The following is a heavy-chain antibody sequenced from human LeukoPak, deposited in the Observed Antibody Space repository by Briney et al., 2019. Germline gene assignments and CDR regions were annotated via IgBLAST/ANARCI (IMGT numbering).Heavy chain of an antibody. D-gene: IGHD3-22*01. V-gene: IGHV4-61*02. CDR1: GGSISSGSYY. CDR2: IYTSGST. Sequence: PSQTLSLTCTVSGGSISSGSYYWSWIRQPAGKGLEWIGRIYTSGSTNYNPSLKSRVTISVDTSKNQFSLKLSSVTAADTAVYYCASSYDSSGFDYWGQGTLVTVSS. J-gene: IGHJ4*02. CDR3: ASSYDSSGFDY.